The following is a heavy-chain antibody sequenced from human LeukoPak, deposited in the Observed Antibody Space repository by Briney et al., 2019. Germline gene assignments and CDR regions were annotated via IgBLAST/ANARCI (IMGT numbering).Heavy chain of an antibody. J-gene: IGHJ5*02. CDR3: ARTNYYGSGSYYPDL. CDR1: GASMRTYY. D-gene: IGHD3-10*01. CDR2: IYHSGST. Sequence: SETLSLTCTVSGASMRTYYWSWIRQPPGKGLEWIGFIYHSGSTDYNPSLKSRGTISVDTSKNQFSLKLSSVTAADAAVYYCARTNYYGSGSYYPDLWGQGTLVTVSS. V-gene: IGHV4-59*08.